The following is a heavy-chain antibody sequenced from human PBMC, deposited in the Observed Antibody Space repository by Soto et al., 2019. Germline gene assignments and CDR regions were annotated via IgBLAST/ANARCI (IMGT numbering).Heavy chain of an antibody. J-gene: IGHJ4*02. CDR3: ARQGIAVAGLDY. CDR2: ISYDGSNK. V-gene: IGHV3-30-3*01. D-gene: IGHD6-19*01. CDR1: GFTFSSYA. Sequence: QVQLVESGGGVVQPGRSLRLSCAASGFTFSSYAMHWVRQAPGKGLEWVAVISYDGSNKYYADSAKGRFTISRDNSKNTLYLQMNSLRAEDTAVYYCARQGIAVAGLDYWGQGTLVTVSS.